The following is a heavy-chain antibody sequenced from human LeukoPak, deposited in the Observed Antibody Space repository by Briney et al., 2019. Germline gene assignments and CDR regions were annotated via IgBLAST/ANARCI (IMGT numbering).Heavy chain of an antibody. CDR1: GFTFSSYA. D-gene: IGHD1-26*01. Sequence: GGALRLSCAASGFTFSSYAMSWVRQAPGKGLEWVAAISGSGGSTYYADSVKGRFTISRDNSKNTLYLQMNSLRAEDTAVYYCARKSTWALDYWGQGTLVTVSS. CDR2: ISGSGGST. J-gene: IGHJ4*02. CDR3: ARKSTWALDY. V-gene: IGHV3-23*01.